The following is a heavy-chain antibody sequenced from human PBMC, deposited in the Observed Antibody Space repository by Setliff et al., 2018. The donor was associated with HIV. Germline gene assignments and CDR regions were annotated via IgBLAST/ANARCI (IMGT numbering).Heavy chain of an antibody. CDR2: IYTSGST. D-gene: IGHD6-13*01. V-gene: IGHV4-61*02. Sequence: SETLSLTCTVSGGSISSGSYYWSWIRQPAGKGLGWIGRIYTSGSTNYNPSLKSRVTITADTSTDTTYMKLSSLRSEDTAVYYCATGRIPGIPAVIVYWGQGTLVTVSS. J-gene: IGHJ4*02. CDR3: ATGRIPGIPAVIVY. CDR1: GGSISSGSYY.